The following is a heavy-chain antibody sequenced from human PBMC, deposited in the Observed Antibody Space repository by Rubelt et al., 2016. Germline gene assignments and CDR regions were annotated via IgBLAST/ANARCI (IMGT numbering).Heavy chain of an antibody. J-gene: IGHJ3*02. CDR2: ISGGGSAT. V-gene: IGHV3-48*04. CDR1: GFTFSSYA. Sequence: QLVESGGGVVQPGKSLRLSCAASGFTFSSYAMHWVRQAPGKGLEWVSYISGGGSATYYADSVRGRFTVSRDNAKNSMYLQMNSLRVEDSAVYYCAKDNWNQHPQDAFDIWGQGSTVTVSS. D-gene: IGHD1-20*01. CDR3: AKDNWNQHPQDAFDI.